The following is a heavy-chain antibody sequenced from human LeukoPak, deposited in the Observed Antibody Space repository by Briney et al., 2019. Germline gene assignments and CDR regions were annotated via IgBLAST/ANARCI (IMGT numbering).Heavy chain of an antibody. D-gene: IGHD3-10*01. J-gene: IGHJ4*02. Sequence: PSETLSLTCTVSGGSINNYFWSWIRQPPGKGLGWIGYISDSGSTNYNPSLKSRVTVSLDTSKNQFSLKLSSVTAADTAVYYCTRAIRLWDYGSGSYFPAYFDYWGQGTLVTVSS. CDR1: GGSINNYF. CDR3: TRAIRLWDYGSGSYFPAYFDY. CDR2: ISDSGST. V-gene: IGHV4-59*01.